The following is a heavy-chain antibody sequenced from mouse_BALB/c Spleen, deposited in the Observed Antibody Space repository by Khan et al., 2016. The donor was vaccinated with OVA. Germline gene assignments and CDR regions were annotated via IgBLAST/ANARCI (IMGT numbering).Heavy chain of an antibody. V-gene: IGHV1S132*01. CDR3: ARGYGSNYAMDY. J-gene: IGHJ4*01. Sequence: QVQLQQSGPELVRPADSVKLSCKTSGYIFTSYWIHWVKQRPGQGLEWIARIYSGTDSTYYNEYFKGQTTLTADTSSSTAYMQLSSLTSEAAAVYFCARGYGSNYAMDYWGQGTSVTVSS. CDR1: GYIFTSYW. CDR2: IYSGTDST. D-gene: IGHD1-1*01.